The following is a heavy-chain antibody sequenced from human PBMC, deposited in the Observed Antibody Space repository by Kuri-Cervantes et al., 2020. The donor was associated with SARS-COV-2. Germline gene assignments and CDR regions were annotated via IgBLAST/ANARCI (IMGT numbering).Heavy chain of an antibody. CDR2: IIPIFGTA. V-gene: IGHV1-69*13. CDR1: GDTFSSYA. CDR3: ARVGDCSSTSCRYYFDY. J-gene: IGHJ4*02. Sequence: SVKVSSKASGDTFSSYAISWVRQAPGQGLEWMGGIIPIFGTANYAQKFQGRVTITADESTSTAYMELSSLRSEDTAVYYCARVGDCSSTSCRYYFDYWGQGTLVTVSS. D-gene: IGHD2-2*01.